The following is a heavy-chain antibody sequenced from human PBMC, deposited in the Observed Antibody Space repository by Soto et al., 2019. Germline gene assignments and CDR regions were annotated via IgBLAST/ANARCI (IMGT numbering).Heavy chain of an antibody. D-gene: IGHD3-10*01. CDR2: ISYDGSNK. V-gene: IGHV3-30-3*01. CDR1: GFTFSSYA. CDR3: ARDPSKVRGVNSYYYYGMDV. J-gene: IGHJ6*02. Sequence: GGSLRLSCAASGFTFSSYAMHWVRQAPGKGLEWVAVISYDGSNKYYADSVKGRFTISRDNSKNTLYLQMNSLRAEDTAVYYCARDPSKVRGVNSYYYYGMDVWGQGTTVTVSS.